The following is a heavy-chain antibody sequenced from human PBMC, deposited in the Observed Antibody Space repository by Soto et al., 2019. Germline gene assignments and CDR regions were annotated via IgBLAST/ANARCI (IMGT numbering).Heavy chain of an antibody. D-gene: IGHD2-21*02. V-gene: IGHV3-23*01. CDR1: GFTFSSYA. J-gene: IGHJ6*02. CDR2: ISGSGGST. CDR3: ENDLVDELRLGVVTANVGDV. Sequence: EVQLLESGGGLVQPGGSLRLSCAASGFTFSSYAMSWVRQAPGKVLEWVSAISGSGGSTYYADSVKGRFTISRDNSKNTLYLQMISLRAEGTAVYYCENDLVDELRLGVVTANVGDVWGQGTTVTVSS.